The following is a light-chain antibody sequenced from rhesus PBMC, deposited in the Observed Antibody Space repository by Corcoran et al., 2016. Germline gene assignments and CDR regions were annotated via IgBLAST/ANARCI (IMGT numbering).Light chain of an antibody. CDR3: QQCNSWLT. CDR2: YAS. V-gene: IGKV3-35*01. Sequence: EILMTQSPATLSLSPGERATLSCRASQSVNNKLAWYQQKPGQAPRLLISYASNRATGIPHRFSGSGSVTDFTLTSSSLEPDDVGIYYCQQCNSWLTFGGGTKVELK. CDR1: QSVNNK. J-gene: IGKJ4*01.